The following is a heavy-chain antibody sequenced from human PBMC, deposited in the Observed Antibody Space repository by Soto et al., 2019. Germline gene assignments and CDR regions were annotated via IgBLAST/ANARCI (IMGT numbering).Heavy chain of an antibody. CDR3: AKGDCSGGSCYSWWFDP. J-gene: IGHJ5*02. D-gene: IGHD2-15*01. CDR1: GFTFSSDS. V-gene: IGHV3-21*01. CDR2: ISSSSSYK. Sequence: GCLRRSCAASGFTFSSDSMNWVRQAQGKGLEWVSSISSSSSYKYYADSVKGRFTISRDNAKNSLYLQINSLRAEDTAVYFCAKGDCSGGSCYSWWFDPWGQGT.